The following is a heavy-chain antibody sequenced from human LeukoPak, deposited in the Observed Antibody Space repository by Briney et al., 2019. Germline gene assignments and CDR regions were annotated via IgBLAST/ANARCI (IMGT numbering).Heavy chain of an antibody. CDR2: ISGSGGST. D-gene: IGHD3-22*01. CDR3: ANPFYSYDSGRTGAGMDV. J-gene: IGHJ6*02. CDR1: GFTFSSYA. V-gene: IGHV3-23*01. Sequence: GGSLRLSCAASGFTFSSYAMSWVRQAPGKGLGWVSAISGSGGSTYYADSVKGRFTISRDNSKNTLYMQMNSLRAEDTAVYYCANPFYSYDSGRTGAGMDVWGQGTTVTVSS.